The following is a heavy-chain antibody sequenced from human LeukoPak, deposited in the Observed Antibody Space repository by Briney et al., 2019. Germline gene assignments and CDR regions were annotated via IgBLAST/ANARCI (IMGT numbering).Heavy chain of an antibody. J-gene: IGHJ6*03. D-gene: IGHD3-10*01. V-gene: IGHV3-30-3*01. CDR2: ISYDGSNK. CDR1: GFTFSSCA. Sequence: GGSLRLSCAASGFTFSSCAMHWVRQAPGKGLEWVAVISYDGSNKYYADSVKGRFTVSRDNSKNTLYLQMNSLRGEDTAVYYCAKVRDMVRGVGYYMDVWGKGTTVTVSS. CDR3: AKVRDMVRGVGYYMDV.